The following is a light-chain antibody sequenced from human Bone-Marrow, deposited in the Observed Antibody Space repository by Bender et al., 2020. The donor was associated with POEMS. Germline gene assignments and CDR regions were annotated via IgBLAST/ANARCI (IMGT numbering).Light chain of an antibody. V-gene: IGLV1-44*01. CDR3: SSYTTTSSWL. CDR2: SNY. J-gene: IGLJ3*02. Sequence: QSVLTQPPSASGTPGQSVIISCSGTDSNFGGNNVNWYQHLPGSAPRLVVYSNYQRPSGVPARFSGSKSGNTASLTISGLQAEDEADYYCSSYTTTSSWLFGPGSKVTVL. CDR1: DSNFGGNN.